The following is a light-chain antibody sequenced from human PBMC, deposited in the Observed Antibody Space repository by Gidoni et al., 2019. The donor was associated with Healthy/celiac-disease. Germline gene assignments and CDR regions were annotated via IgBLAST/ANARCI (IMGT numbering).Light chain of an antibody. CDR1: QSISSY. Sequence: IHMTQSPSSLSASVGDRVTITCRASQSISSYLNWYQQKPGKAPKLLIYDASSLQSGVPSRFSGSGSGTDFTLTISSLQPEDFATYYCQQSYSTRWTFXQXTKVEIK. J-gene: IGKJ1*01. V-gene: IGKV1-39*01. CDR2: DAS. CDR3: QQSYSTRWT.